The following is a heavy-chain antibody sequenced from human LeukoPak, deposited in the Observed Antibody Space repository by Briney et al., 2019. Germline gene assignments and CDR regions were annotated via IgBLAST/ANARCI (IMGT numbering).Heavy chain of an antibody. J-gene: IGHJ4*02. D-gene: IGHD1-26*01. CDR3: AREVVGATRYYFDY. Sequence: SVKVSCKASGGTFSSYAISWVRQAPGQGLEWMGRIIPIFGTANYAQKFQGRVTITTDESTSAAYMGLSSLRSEDTAVYYCAREVVGATRYYFDYWGQGTLVTVSS. CDR1: GGTFSSYA. V-gene: IGHV1-69*05. CDR2: IIPIFGTA.